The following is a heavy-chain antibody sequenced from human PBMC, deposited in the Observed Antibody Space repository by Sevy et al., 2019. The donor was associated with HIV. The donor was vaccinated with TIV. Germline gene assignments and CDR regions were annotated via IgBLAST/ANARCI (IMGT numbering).Heavy chain of an antibody. J-gene: IGHJ4*02. V-gene: IGHV3-23*01. CDR1: GLTISDYV. CDR2: ITESDADI. Sequence: GGSLRLSCVASGLTISDYVLYWVRQTPGKGLEWVSAITESDADITYADSVKGRFTVSRDNSKNTVYLQMGSLRAEDRAIYYCAKLGVRVATGGTDYWGQGTQVTVSS. CDR3: AKLGVRVATGGTDY. D-gene: IGHD3-3*01.